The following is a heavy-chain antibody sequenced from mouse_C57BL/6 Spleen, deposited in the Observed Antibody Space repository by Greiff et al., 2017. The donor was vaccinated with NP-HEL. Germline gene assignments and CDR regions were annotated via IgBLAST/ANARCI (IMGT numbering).Heavy chain of an antibody. J-gene: IGHJ4*01. CDR1: GYAFTNYL. CDR2: INPGSGGT. CDR3: ARSGAPSRSTMENYYAMDY. D-gene: IGHD2-1*01. Sequence: VQLQQSGAELVRPGTSVKVSCKASGYAFTNYLIEWVKQRPGQGLEWIGVINPGSGGTNYNEKFKGKATLTADKSSSTAYMQLSSLTSEDSAVYFCARSGAPSRSTMENYYAMDYWGQGTSVTVSS. V-gene: IGHV1-54*01.